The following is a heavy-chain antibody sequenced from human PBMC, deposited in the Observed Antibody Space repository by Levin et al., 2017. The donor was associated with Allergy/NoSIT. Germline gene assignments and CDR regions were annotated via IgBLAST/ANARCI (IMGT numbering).Heavy chain of an antibody. CDR1: GFTFSSYG. CDR2: ISYDGSNK. J-gene: IGHJ4*02. CDR3: AKDQPRYCSGGSCSLFDY. V-gene: IGHV3-30*18. D-gene: IGHD2-15*01. Sequence: GGSLRLSCAASGFTFSSYGMHWVRQAPGKGLEWVAVISYDGSNKYYADSVKGRFTISRDNSKNTLYLQMNSLRAEDTAVYYCAKDQPRYCSGGSCSLFDYWGQGTLVTVSS.